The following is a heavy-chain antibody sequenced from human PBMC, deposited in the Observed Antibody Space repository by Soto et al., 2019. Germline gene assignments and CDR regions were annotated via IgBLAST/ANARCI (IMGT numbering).Heavy chain of an antibody. Sequence: SETLSLTCTVSGGSISSSSYYWGWIRQPPGKGLEWIGSIYYSGSTYYNPSLKSRVTISVDTSKNQFSLKLSSVTAADTAVYYCATFFDYGGNRSGRLYYYYYGMDVWGQGTTVTVSS. CDR2: IYYSGST. V-gene: IGHV4-39*01. CDR1: GGSISSSSYY. D-gene: IGHD4-17*01. J-gene: IGHJ6*02. CDR3: ATFFDYGGNRSGRLYYYYYGMDV.